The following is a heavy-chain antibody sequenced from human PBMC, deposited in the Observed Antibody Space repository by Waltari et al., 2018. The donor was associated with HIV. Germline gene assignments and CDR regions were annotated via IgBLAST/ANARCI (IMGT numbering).Heavy chain of an antibody. CDR3: TTGLTISLVRGGTLQRSPDAFHL. J-gene: IGHJ3*01. V-gene: IGHV3-15*01. CDR2: IKSKIDGGTA. Sequence: EVQLVESGGGLVKPGGSLRVSCVAPALTVSDAWMTWGSKTPESGLEWVGLIKSKIDGGTADYAAPVKGRFTISRDDSENTLYLQMNSLKNEDTAVYYCTTGLTISLVRGGTLQRSPDAFHLWGQVTLVTVSS. D-gene: IGHD3-10*01. CDR1: ALTVSDAW.